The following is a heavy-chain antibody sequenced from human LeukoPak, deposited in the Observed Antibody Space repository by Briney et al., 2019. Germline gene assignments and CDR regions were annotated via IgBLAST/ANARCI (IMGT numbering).Heavy chain of an antibody. Sequence: ASLKVSCKASGYTFTSYYMHWVRQAPGQGLEWMGIINTSGGSTSYAQKFQGRVTMTRDTSTSTVYMELSSLRSEDKAVYYCARDGYYDSSGYYANLYWYFDLWGRGTLVTVSS. D-gene: IGHD3-22*01. J-gene: IGHJ2*01. CDR3: ARDGYYDSSGYYANLYWYFDL. CDR2: INTSGGST. V-gene: IGHV1-46*01. CDR1: GYTFTSYY.